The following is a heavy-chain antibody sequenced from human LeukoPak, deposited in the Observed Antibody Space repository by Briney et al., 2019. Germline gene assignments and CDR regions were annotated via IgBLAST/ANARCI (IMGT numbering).Heavy chain of an antibody. V-gene: IGHV3-23*01. D-gene: IGHD5-12*01. CDR1: GFTSSSNA. CDR2: ISPGGSP. J-gene: IGHJ5*02. Sequence: PGGSLRLSCAASGFTSSSNAMGWVRQAPGKGLEWVSAISPGGSPYYADSLKGRFTISRDNSKNTLYLQMNSLGAEDTAVYYCVKRELYIVATTWGQGTLVTVSS. CDR3: VKRELYIVATT.